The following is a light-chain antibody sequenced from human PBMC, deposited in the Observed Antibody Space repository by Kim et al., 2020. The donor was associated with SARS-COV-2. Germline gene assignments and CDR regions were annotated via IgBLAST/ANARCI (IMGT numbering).Light chain of an antibody. CDR2: DAS. CDR1: QSVSSY. V-gene: IGKV3-11*01. Sequence: LSLSPGESASLACKASQSVSSYLAWYQQQPSQAPRLLIYDASSRATGIPARFSGSGSGTDFTLTSSSLEPEDFAVYYCQQRSNWLTFGGGTKLEI. CDR3: QQRSNWLT. J-gene: IGKJ4*01.